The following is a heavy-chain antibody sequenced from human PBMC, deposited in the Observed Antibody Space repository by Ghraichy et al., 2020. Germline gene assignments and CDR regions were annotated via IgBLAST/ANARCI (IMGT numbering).Heavy chain of an antibody. CDR1: GFTFSSYA. CDR3: ARGHSSSWNWFDP. V-gene: IGHV3-30*04. CDR2: ISYDGSNK. J-gene: IGHJ5*02. D-gene: IGHD6-13*01. Sequence: GGSLRLSCAASGFTFSSYAMHWVRQAPGKGLEWVAVISYDGSNKYYADSVKGRFTISRDNSKNTLYLQMNSLRAEDTAVYYCARGHSSSWNWFDPWGQGTLVTVSS.